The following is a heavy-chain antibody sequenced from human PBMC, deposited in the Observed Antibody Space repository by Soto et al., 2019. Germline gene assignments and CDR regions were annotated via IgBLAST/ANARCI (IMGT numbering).Heavy chain of an antibody. CDR1: GGSFSGYI. J-gene: IGHJ4*02. CDR3: VRGLMTGSSYSGGWYYFDY. V-gene: IGHV4-34*01. Sequence: PSETLSLTCAVHGGSFSGYIWTWLRQPPGKGLQWIGQINHSGSTYYNPSLRSRVSISLHTSNDQFSLELSSVSAADTAVYYCVRGLMTGSSYSGGWYYFDYWGQGTLVTVSS. D-gene: IGHD1-26*01. CDR2: INHSGST.